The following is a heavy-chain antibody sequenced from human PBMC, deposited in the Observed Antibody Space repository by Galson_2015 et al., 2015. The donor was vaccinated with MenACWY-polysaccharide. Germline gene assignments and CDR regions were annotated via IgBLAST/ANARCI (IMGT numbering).Heavy chain of an antibody. J-gene: IGHJ5*02. D-gene: IGHD4-17*01. CDR3: ARIPSTGTSFGWFDP. CDR1: GDSISNGGSY. V-gene: IGHV4-31*03. CDR2: MSYRGRS. Sequence: TLSLTCTVSGDSISNGGSYWSWFRQLPGTGLEWIGYMSYRGRSNYNPSLRSRVTISIDTSRNQLSLQLNSVTAADTAVYYCARIPSTGTSFGWFDPWGQGTLVTVSS.